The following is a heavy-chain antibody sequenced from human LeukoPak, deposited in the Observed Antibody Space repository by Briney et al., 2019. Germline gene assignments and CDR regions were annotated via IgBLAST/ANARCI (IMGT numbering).Heavy chain of an antibody. D-gene: IGHD1-26*01. Sequence: GGSLRLSCAASGFPFSTYWMSWVRQAPGKGPEWVANIKHDGTATYYGDSVKARFTISRDNAKNSLYLQMSSLRVEDTAMFYRAREIVGAHTEFDFWGQGTLVSVSS. CDR3: AREIVGAHTEFDF. V-gene: IGHV3-7*01. J-gene: IGHJ4*02. CDR1: GFPFSTYW. CDR2: IKHDGTAT.